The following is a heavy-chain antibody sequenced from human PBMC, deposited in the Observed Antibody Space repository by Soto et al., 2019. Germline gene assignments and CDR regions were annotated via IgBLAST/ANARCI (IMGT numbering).Heavy chain of an antibody. V-gene: IGHV2-5*02. J-gene: IGHJ3*02. Sequence: QITLKESGPTLVKPTQTLTLTCTFSGFSLSTSGVGVGWIRQPPGKALEWLALIYWDDDKRYSPSLKSRLTITKDTPKTQVVLTMTNMDTVDTATYYGAHTSRGSYNGGGGAFDIWGQGTMVTVSS. D-gene: IGHD1-26*01. CDR2: IYWDDDK. CDR3: AHTSRGSYNGGGGAFDI. CDR1: GFSLSTSGVG.